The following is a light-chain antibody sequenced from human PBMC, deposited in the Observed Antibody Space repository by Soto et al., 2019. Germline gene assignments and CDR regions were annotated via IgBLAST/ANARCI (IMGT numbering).Light chain of an antibody. CDR2: EVT. J-gene: IGLJ1*01. Sequence: QSALTQPASVSGSPGQSITISCTGTSSDVGDYPYVSWYQQHPGKVPKLIIYEVTNRPSGVTSRFSGSKSENTASLTISGLQAADEADYYCSSYSAANTLVFGSGTKV. CDR3: SSYSAANTLV. CDR1: SSDVGDYPY. V-gene: IGLV2-14*01.